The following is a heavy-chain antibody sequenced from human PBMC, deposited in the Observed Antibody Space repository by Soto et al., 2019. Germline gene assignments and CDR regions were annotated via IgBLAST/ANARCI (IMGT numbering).Heavy chain of an antibody. V-gene: IGHV3-7*03. J-gene: IGHJ3*02. D-gene: IGHD2-2*01. CDR1: GFTFSSYW. Sequence: GGSLRLSCAASGFTFSSYWMSWVRQAPGKGLEWVANIKQDGSEKYYVGSVKGRFTISRDNAKNSLYLQMNSLRAEDTAVYYCAGVSQVGRDAFDIWGQGTMVTVSS. CDR2: IKQDGSEK. CDR3: AGVSQVGRDAFDI.